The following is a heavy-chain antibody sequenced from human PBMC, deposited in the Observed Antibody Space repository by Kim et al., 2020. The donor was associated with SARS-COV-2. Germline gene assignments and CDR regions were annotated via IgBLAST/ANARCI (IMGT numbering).Heavy chain of an antibody. Sequence: GGSLRLSCAASGFTFDDYAMHWVRQAPGKGLEWVSGISWNSGSIGYADSVKGRFTISRDNAKNSLYLQMNSLRAEDTALYYCAKETPLGWVVPAAMNYWGQGTLVTVSS. CDR2: ISWNSGSI. D-gene: IGHD2-2*01. CDR1: GFTFDDYA. J-gene: IGHJ4*02. CDR3: AKETPLGWVVPAAMNY. V-gene: IGHV3-9*01.